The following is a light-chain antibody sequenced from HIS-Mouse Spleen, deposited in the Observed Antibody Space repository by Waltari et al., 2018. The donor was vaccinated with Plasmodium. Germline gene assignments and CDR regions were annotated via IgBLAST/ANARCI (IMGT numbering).Light chain of an antibody. CDR1: RSDLRRYTL. Sequence: QSALPQPASVSGSPGQSIPIPCTGTRSDLRRYTLVSCYQTHPGKAPKLMIYEGSKRSSGVSNCFSGSKSGNTASLTLPGLQAEDEADYYCCSYAGSSTCVVFGGGTKLTVL. J-gene: IGLJ2*01. CDR3: CSYAGSSTCVV. CDR2: EGS. V-gene: IGLV2-23*01.